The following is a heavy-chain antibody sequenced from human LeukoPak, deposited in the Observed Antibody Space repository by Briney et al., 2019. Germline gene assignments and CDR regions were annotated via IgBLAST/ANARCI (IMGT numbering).Heavy chain of an antibody. J-gene: IGHJ5*02. D-gene: IGHD6-19*01. V-gene: IGHV3-23*01. CDR1: GFTFSSYA. Sequence: GGSLGLSCAASGFTFSSYAMSWVRQAPGKGLEWVSAISGSGGSTYYADSVKGRFTISRGNSKNTLYLQMNSLRAEDTAVYYCAKDFGGSSGWYPNWFDPWGQGTLVTVSS. CDR2: ISGSGGST. CDR3: AKDFGGSSGWYPNWFDP.